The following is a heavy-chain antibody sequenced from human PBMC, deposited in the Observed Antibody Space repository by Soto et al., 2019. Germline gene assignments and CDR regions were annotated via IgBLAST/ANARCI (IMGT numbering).Heavy chain of an antibody. CDR3: ARGAYYGSGSYPAFDY. Sequence: SETLSLTCTVSGGSISSGDYYWSWIRQPPGKGLEWIGYIYYSGSTYYNPSLKTRVTISVDTSKNQFSLKLSSVTAADTAVYYCARGAYYGSGSYPAFDYRGQGTLVTVSS. D-gene: IGHD3-10*01. CDR1: GGSISSGDYY. V-gene: IGHV4-30-4*01. J-gene: IGHJ4*02. CDR2: IYYSGST.